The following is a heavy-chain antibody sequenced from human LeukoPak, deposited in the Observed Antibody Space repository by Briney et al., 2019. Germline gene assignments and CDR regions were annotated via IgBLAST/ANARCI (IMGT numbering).Heavy chain of an antibody. CDR1: GGSFSGYY. D-gene: IGHD2-2*01. V-gene: IGHV4-34*01. J-gene: IGHJ3*02. CDR2: INHSGST. Sequence: SETLSLTCAVYGGSFSGYYWSWIRQPPGKGLEWIGEINHSGSTNYNPSLKSRVTISVDTSKNQFSLKLSSVTAADTAVYYCARHLLYCSSTSCSDAFDIWGQGTMVTVSS. CDR3: ARHLLYCSSTSCSDAFDI.